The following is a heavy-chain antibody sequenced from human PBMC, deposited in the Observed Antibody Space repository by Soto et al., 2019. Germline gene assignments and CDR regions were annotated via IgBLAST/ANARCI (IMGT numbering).Heavy chain of an antibody. CDR3: AKSRGGYDGNYFDY. V-gene: IGHV3-30*18. D-gene: IGHD5-12*01. J-gene: IGHJ4*02. CDR1: GFTFSSYG. Sequence: GGSLRLSCAASGFTFSSYGMHWVRQAPGKGLEWVAVISYDGSNKYYADSVKGRFTISRDNSKNTLYLQMNSLRAEDTAVYYCAKSRGGYDGNYFDYWGQGALVTIST. CDR2: ISYDGSNK.